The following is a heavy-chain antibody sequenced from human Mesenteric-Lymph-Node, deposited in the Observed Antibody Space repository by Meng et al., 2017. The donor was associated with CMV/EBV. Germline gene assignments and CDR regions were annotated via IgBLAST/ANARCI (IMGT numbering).Heavy chain of an antibody. D-gene: IGHD3-9*01. CDR1: GTFSSYA. Sequence: GTFSSYAISWVRQAPGQGLEWMGGIIPIFGTANYAQKFQGRVTITTDESTSTAYMELSSLRSEDTAVYYCARGLYYDILTGWWFDPWGQGTLVTVSS. J-gene: IGHJ5*02. CDR2: IIPIFGTA. CDR3: ARGLYYDILTGWWFDP. V-gene: IGHV1-69*05.